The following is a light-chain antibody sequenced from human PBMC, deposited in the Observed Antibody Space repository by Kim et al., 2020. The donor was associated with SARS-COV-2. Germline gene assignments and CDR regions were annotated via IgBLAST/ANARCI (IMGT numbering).Light chain of an antibody. Sequence: DIVMTQSPDSLAVSLGERATINCKSSQSVLYSSNNKNYLAWYQHKPGQPPKLLIFWASIRESGVPDRFSGSGSGTDFTLTISSLQAEDVAVYYCQQYYSTPHTFGQGTKLEIK. CDR2: WAS. CDR3: QQYYSTPHT. CDR1: QSVLYSSNNKNY. J-gene: IGKJ2*01. V-gene: IGKV4-1*01.